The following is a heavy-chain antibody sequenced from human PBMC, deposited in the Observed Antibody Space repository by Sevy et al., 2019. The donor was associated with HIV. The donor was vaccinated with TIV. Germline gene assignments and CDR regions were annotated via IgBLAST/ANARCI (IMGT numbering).Heavy chain of an antibody. J-gene: IGHJ6*02. CDR1: GGSISSSNYY. CDR2: IYYSGST. V-gene: IGHV4-39*01. CDR3: AGHGYSYGYYYYYGMDV. Sequence: SETLSLTCTVSGGSISSSNYYWGWIRQPPGKGLEWIGSIYYSGSTNYNPSLKSRVTTSVDTSKNQFSLKLSSVTAADTAVYYCAGHGYSYGYYYYYGMDVWGQGTTVTVSS. D-gene: IGHD5-18*01.